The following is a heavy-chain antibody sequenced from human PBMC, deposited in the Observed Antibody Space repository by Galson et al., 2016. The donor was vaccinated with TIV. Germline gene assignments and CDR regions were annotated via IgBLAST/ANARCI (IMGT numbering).Heavy chain of an antibody. V-gene: IGHV2-70*11. CDR2: IDWVDDK. CDR1: GFSLSTSGMC. Sequence: PALVKPTQTLTLTCPFPGFSLSTSGMCVSWIRQPPGKALEWLARIDWVDDKYYSPFMKTSLTISKDTSKNQVVLTMTNLDPVDTATYYCARTSYYYDSSGYYEGILYFDNWGQGSRVTVSS. CDR3: ARTSYYYDSSGYYEGILYFDN. D-gene: IGHD3-22*01. J-gene: IGHJ4*02.